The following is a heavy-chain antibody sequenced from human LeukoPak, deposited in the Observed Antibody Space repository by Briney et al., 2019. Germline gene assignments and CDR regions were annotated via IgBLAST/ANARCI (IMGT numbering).Heavy chain of an antibody. Sequence: SETLSLTCTVPGGSISSSSYYWGWIRQPPGKGLEWIGSIYYSGSTYYNPSLKSRVTISVDTSKNQFSLKLSSVTAADTAVYYCARHHERFTIFGVVIGTCFDYWGQGTLVSVSS. J-gene: IGHJ4*02. V-gene: IGHV4-39*01. D-gene: IGHD3-3*01. CDR2: IYYSGST. CDR3: ARHHERFTIFGVVIGTCFDY. CDR1: GGSISSSSYY.